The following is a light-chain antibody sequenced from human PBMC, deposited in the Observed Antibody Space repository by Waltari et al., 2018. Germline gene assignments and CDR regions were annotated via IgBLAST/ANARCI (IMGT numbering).Light chain of an antibody. CDR1: QGISSF. Sequence: DIQLTQSPSFLSASVGDRVTIPCRASQGISSFLAWYQQSPGKAPKLLIYAASTLLSGVPSRFSGSGSGTDFILTINSLQPEDFATYYCQQLNSSPPTFGGGTKVEIK. J-gene: IGKJ4*01. CDR3: QQLNSSPPT. V-gene: IGKV1-9*01. CDR2: AAS.